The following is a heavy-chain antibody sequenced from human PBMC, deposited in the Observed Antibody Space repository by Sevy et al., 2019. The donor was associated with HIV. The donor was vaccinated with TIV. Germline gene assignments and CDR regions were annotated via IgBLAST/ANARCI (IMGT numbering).Heavy chain of an antibody. V-gene: IGHV1-2*06. CDR3: ARDHRGPIAVAGTGYDY. J-gene: IGHJ4*02. CDR1: GYTFTGYY. CDR2: INPNSGGT. Sequence: ASVKVSCKASGYTFTGYYMHWVRQAPGQGLEWMGRINPNSGGTNYAQKFQGRATMTRDTSISTAYMELSRLRSDDTAVYYCARDHRGPIAVAGTGYDYWGQGTLVTVSS. D-gene: IGHD6-19*01.